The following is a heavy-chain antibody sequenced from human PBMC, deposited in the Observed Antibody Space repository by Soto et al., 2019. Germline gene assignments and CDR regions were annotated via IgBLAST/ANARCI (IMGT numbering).Heavy chain of an antibody. CDR1: VGIFHRYA. CDR2: IIPIFGTA. V-gene: IGHV1-69*06. Sequence: SLQVSLKASVGIFHRYAISWVRQALGQGLEWMGGIIPIFGTANYAQKFQGRVTITADKSTSTAYMELSSLRSEDTAVYYCARWIAVAGNGAFDIWGQGKTVTVS. J-gene: IGHJ3*02. CDR3: ARWIAVAGNGAFDI. D-gene: IGHD6-19*01.